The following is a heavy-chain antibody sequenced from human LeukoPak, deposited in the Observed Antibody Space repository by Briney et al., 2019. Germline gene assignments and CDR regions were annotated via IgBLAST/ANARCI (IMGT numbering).Heavy chain of an antibody. CDR3: ARDATSEWELLN. CDR2: INPNSGGT. Sequence: XXSXYTFTAYYINXVRQASGQGVEWMGRINPNSGGTNYAQKFQGRVTMTRDTTISTAYMELSRLTSDDTAVYYCARDATSEWELLNWGQGTLVTVSS. J-gene: IGHJ4*02. D-gene: IGHD1-26*01. V-gene: IGHV1-2*06. CDR1: XYTFTAYY.